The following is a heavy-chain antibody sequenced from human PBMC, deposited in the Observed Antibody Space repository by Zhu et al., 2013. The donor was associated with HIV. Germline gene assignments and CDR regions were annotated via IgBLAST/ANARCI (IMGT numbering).Heavy chain of an antibody. CDR1: TDSFSLYY. Sequence: QVQMRESGPGLVRPSETLSLTCAVSTDSFSLYYWAWVRQPPGKGLEWIGYVDYSGSTKSNPSLRSRGTISIDRYKKQFSLRLNSVTAADTAVYFCAAGSRSSTPPTDYWGQGILVTVSS. CDR2: VDYSGST. CDR3: AAGSRSSTPPTDY. D-gene: IGHD2-15*01. J-gene: IGHJ4*02. V-gene: IGHV4-59*03.